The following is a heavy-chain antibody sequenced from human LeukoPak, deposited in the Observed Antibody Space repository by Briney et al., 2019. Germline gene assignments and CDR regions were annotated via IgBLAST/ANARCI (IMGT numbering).Heavy chain of an antibody. J-gene: IGHJ4*02. D-gene: IGHD1-7*01. CDR1: GGSISSDSYY. CDR3: GRRSRSTWNYRRGDY. CDR2: IYYSGST. Sequence: PSETLSLTCTVSGGSISSDSYYWGWIRQPPGTGLQWIGCIYYSGSTYYKPSLKSRVTISVDTSKNQFSLKLTSVTAADTAVYYCGRRSRSTWNYRRGDYWGQGTLVTVSS. V-gene: IGHV4-39*01.